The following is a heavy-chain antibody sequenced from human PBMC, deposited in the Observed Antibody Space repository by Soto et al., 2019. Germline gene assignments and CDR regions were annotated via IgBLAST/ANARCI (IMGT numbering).Heavy chain of an antibody. Sequence: GESLKISCNGSGYIFTSYWIAWVRQMPGKGLEWMGSIYPADSDSKYSRSFQGQVPLSADRSISTAYLQWSSLRASDTAIYYCVRHGYCSGSSCWSNYYYAMDFWGPGTTVTVSS. CDR3: VRHGYCSGSSCWSNYYYAMDF. D-gene: IGHD2-15*01. CDR1: GYIFTSYW. CDR2: IYPADSDS. V-gene: IGHV5-51*01. J-gene: IGHJ6*02.